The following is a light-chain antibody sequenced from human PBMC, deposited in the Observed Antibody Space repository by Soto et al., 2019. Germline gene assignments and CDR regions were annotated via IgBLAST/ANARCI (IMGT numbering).Light chain of an antibody. CDR1: QSVSSY. CDR2: GAS. Sequence: EIVFTQSPATLSLSPGERATLSCRASQSVSSYLVWYHQKPGQAPSLLIYGASNSATGIPARFSVSGSGTDFTLTISSSEAEDFAAYYCQQRRNWPPFTFGPGTKVDFK. J-gene: IGKJ3*01. CDR3: QQRRNWPPFT. V-gene: IGKV3-11*01.